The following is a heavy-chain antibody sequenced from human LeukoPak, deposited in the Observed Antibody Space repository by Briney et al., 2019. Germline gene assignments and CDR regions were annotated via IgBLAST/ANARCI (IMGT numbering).Heavy chain of an antibody. CDR1: GDSINSGSYY. J-gene: IGHJ4*02. D-gene: IGHD1-26*01. Sequence: TSETLSLTCTVSGDSINSGSYYWSWIRQPAGKGLEWIGRIYSSGSANYNPSLKSRVTISVDTSKNQFSLRLSSVTAADTAVYYCARGGSIVGATIDYWGQGTLVTVSS. V-gene: IGHV4-61*02. CDR3: ARGGSIVGATIDY. CDR2: IYSSGSA.